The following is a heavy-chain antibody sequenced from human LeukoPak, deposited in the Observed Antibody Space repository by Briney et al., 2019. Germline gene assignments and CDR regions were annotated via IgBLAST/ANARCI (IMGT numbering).Heavy chain of an antibody. J-gene: IGHJ3*02. V-gene: IGHV3-72*01. CDR1: GFTFSDHY. CDR3: ARVKVEWELLQIAFDI. D-gene: IGHD1-26*01. Sequence: GGSLRLSCAASGFTFSDHYTDWVRQPPGKGLEWVGRTRNRANSYTAEYAASVKGRFTISRDDSKNSLYLQMNSLKTEDTAVYYCARVKVEWELLQIAFDIWGQGTMVTVSS. CDR2: TRNRANSYTA.